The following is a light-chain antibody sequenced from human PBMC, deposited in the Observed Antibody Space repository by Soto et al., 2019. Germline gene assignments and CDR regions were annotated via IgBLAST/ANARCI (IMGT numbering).Light chain of an antibody. CDR2: GAS. J-gene: IGKJ1*01. CDR3: QQYGRSPT. CDR1: QSITTR. V-gene: IGKV3-20*01. Sequence: IVLTQSPYTLSLSPGGRATLSCRASQSITTRLAWYQQKPGQPPRLLISGASVRASGVPVRITGSGSGTGFTLTISRLEPEDFVVYYCQQYGRSPTFGQGTKVDIK.